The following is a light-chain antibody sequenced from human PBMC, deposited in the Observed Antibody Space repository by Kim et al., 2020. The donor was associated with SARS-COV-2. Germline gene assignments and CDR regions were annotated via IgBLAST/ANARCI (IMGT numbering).Light chain of an antibody. J-gene: IGKJ4*01. CDR3: QQYNNWPLT. V-gene: IGKV3-15*01. Sequence: VSPGEGATLSCRARQTVSSNLAWYQQKPGQAPRLLIYGASTRATDIPARFSGSGSGTEFTLTISSLQSEDFAVYYCQQYNNWPLTFGGGTKVDIK. CDR2: GAS. CDR1: QTVSSN.